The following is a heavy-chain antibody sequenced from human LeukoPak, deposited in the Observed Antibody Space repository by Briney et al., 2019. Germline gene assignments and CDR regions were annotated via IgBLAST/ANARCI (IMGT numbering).Heavy chain of an antibody. J-gene: IGHJ4*02. CDR2: IRGSDRST. CDR1: GFTFSSYD. CDR3: AKGLAFDY. Sequence: GTSQTLSCAASGFTFSSYDMSWGRQAPGKGLEWVSSIRGSDRSTYYADSVKGRFTISKDNSKNTLYLQMNSLRADDTAVYYCAKGLAFDYWGQGILVTVSS. V-gene: IGHV3-23*01.